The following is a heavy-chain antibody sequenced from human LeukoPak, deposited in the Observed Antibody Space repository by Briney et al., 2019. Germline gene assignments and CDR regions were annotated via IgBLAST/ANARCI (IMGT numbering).Heavy chain of an antibody. CDR2: FDPENAEI. CDR1: GNTLRELP. V-gene: IGHV1-24*01. D-gene: IGHD3-3*01. CDR3: ATRGSDFWSGFDY. J-gene: IGHJ4*02. Sequence: ASVKVSCRLSGNTLRELPIQWVRQAGGKGLEWMAGFDPENAEIVYAQKFQGRVTMTEDTSTNTAYMELTSLTSDDTALYYCATRGSDFWSGFDYWGQGTQVTVSS.